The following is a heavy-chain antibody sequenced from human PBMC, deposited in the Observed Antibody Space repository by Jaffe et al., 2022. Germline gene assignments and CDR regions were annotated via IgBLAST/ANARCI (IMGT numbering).Heavy chain of an antibody. CDR2: INPNSGVT. V-gene: IGHV1-2*02. Sequence: QVQLVQSGAEVKKPGASVKVSCKASGYTFTGYYIHWVRQAPGQGLEWMAWINPNSGVTNYAQKFQGRVTMTRDTSITTAYMELSSLRSDDTAMYYCARPTRGRGTYYLDFDYWGQGTLVTVSS. D-gene: IGHD3-10*01. CDR1: GYTFTGYY. CDR3: ARPTRGRGTYYLDFDY. J-gene: IGHJ4*02.